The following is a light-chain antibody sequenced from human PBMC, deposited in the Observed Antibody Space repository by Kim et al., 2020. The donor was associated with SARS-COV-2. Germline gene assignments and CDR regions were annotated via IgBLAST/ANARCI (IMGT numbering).Light chain of an antibody. CDR3: QTWGGGIVL. Sequence: QLVLSQSPSASASLGASVKLTCTLSSEHRNYAIAWHQQQPEKGPRFLIMIDSDGTHSKGDGIPDRFSGSRSGAERYLTISSLQPEDEADYYCQTWGGGIVLIGGWTKLTVL. CDR1: SEHRNYA. V-gene: IGLV4-69*01. CDR2: IDSDGTH. J-gene: IGLJ2*01.